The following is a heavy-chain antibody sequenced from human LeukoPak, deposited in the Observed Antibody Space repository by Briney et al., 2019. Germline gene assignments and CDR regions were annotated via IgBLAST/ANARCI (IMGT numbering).Heavy chain of an antibody. V-gene: IGHV1-46*01. CDR3: ASRSFDAFDI. CDR1: GYTFTSYY. J-gene: IGHJ3*02. Sequence: ASVKVTCKASGYTFTSYYMHWVRQAPGQGLEWMGIINPSGGSTTYAQKFQDRVTMTRDTSTSTVYMELSSLRSEDTAVYYCASRSFDAFDIWGQGTMVTVSS. CDR2: INPSGGST.